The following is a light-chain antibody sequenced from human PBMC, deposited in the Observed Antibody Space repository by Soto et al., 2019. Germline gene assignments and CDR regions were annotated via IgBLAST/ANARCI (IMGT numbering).Light chain of an antibody. J-gene: IGKJ4*01. V-gene: IGKV3-11*01. CDR2: DAS. CDR3: QQRSNWPPS. CDR1: QSVSSY. Sequence: EIVLTQSPATLSLSPGERATLSCRASQSVSSYLAWYQQKPGQAPRLLIYDASNSATDIPARFSGSGSGTDFTLTISSLEPEDFAVYYCQQRSNWPPSFGGGTKVEIK.